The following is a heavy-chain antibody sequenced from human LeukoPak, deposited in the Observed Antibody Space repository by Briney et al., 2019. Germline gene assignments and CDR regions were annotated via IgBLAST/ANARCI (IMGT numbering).Heavy chain of an antibody. CDR1: GGSISSYY. CDR3: ARALRNGSGDL. D-gene: IGHD3-10*01. J-gene: IGHJ4*02. CDR2: IYYSGST. Sequence: SETLSLTCTVSGGSISSYYWSWIRQPPGKGLEWIGYIYYSGSTNYNPSLKSRVTISVDTSKNQFSLKLSSVTAADTAVYYCARALRNGSGDLWGQGTLVTVSS. V-gene: IGHV4-59*12.